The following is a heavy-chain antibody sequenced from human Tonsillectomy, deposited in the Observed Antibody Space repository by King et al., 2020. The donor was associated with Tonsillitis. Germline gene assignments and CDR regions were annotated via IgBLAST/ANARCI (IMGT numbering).Heavy chain of an antibody. Sequence: VQLVESGGGLVKPGGSLRLSCAASGFTFSSYSMNWVRQAPGKGLEWVSSISSSSSYIYYADSVKGRFTISRDNAKNSLYLQMNSLRAEDTAVYYCARELTGEQGYFDYWGQGTLVTVSS. D-gene: IGHD7-27*01. CDR2: ISSSSSYI. J-gene: IGHJ4*02. V-gene: IGHV3-21*01. CDR1: GFTFSSYS. CDR3: ARELTGEQGYFDY.